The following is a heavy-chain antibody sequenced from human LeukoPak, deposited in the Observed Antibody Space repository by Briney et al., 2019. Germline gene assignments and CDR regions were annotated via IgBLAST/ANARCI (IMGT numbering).Heavy chain of an antibody. CDR1: GGSFSGDY. CDR2: INRSGRA. CDR3: AKHKIVITMRGVQRCFDP. J-gene: IGHJ5*02. D-gene: IGHD3-3*01. Sequence: SETLSLTCAVYGGSFSGDYWSWIRQPPGKGLEWIGDINRSGRAIYNTSLKSRVIISVDTSKNQFSLKVNSVTAADTAVYYCAKHKIVITMRGVQRCFDPWGQGTLVAVSS. V-gene: IGHV4-34*01.